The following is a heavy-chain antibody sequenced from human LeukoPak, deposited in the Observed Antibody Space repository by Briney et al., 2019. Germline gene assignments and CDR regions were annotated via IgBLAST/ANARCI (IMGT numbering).Heavy chain of an antibody. D-gene: IGHD5-18*01. V-gene: IGHV1-2*02. CDR1: GYTFTGYY. CDR2: INPNSGGT. CDR3: ARGGTAMVSSAYYYYYMDV. J-gene: IGHJ6*03. Sequence: ASVKVSCKTSGYTFTGYYMHWVRQAPGQGLEWMGWINPNSGGTNYAQKFQGRVTMTRDTSISTAYMELSRLRSDDTAVYYCARGGTAMVSSAYYYYYMDVWGKGTTVTVSS.